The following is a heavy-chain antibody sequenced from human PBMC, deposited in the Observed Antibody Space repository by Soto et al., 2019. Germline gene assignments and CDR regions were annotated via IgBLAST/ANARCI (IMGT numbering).Heavy chain of an antibody. CDR3: ARDIWFGELFYCYYGMDV. J-gene: IGHJ6*02. CDR2: ISAYNGNT. D-gene: IGHD3-10*01. Sequence: GASVKVSCKASGYTFTSYGISWVRQAPGQGLEWMGWISAYNGNTNYAQKLQGRVTMTTDTSTSTAYMELRSLRSDDTAVYYCARDIWFGELFYCYYGMDVWGQGTTVTVSS. V-gene: IGHV1-18*01. CDR1: GYTFTSYG.